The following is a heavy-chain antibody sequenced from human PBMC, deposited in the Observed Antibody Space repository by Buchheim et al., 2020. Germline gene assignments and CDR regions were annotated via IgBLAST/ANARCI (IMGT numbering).Heavy chain of an antibody. J-gene: IGHJ6*02. D-gene: IGHD3-22*01. Sequence: EVQLVESGGGLVKPGGSLRLSCAASGFTFSSYSMNWVRQAPGKGLEWVSSISSSSSYIYYADSVKGRFTISRDNAKNSLYLQMNSLRGDDTAVYYCARDYYYDSSGYYYEGGYYYYGMDVWGQGTT. CDR2: ISSSSSYI. V-gene: IGHV3-21*01. CDR3: ARDYYYDSSGYYYEGGYYYYGMDV. CDR1: GFTFSSYS.